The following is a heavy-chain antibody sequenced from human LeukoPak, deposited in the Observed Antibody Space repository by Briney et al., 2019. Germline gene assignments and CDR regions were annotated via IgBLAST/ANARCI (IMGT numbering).Heavy chain of an antibody. Sequence: PGGSLRLSCAASGFTFSSYSMNWVRQAPGKGLEWVSSISSSRNYIYYADSVKGRFTTSRDNAKNSLYLQMNSLRAEDTAVYYCARDRVTAMPGGYFDYWGQGALVTVSS. J-gene: IGHJ4*02. CDR1: GFTFSSYS. V-gene: IGHV3-21*01. CDR2: ISSSRNYI. CDR3: ARDRVTAMPGGYFDY. D-gene: IGHD5-18*01.